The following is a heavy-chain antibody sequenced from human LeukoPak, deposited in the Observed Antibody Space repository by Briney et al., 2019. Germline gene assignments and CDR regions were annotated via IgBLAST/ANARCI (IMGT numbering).Heavy chain of an antibody. CDR2: TYYRSKWYN. D-gene: IGHD1-26*01. CDR1: GDSVSSKSAA. V-gene: IGHV6-1*01. J-gene: IGHJ4*02. Sequence: SQTLSLTCAISGDSVSSKSAAWNWIRQSPSRGLEWLGRTYYRSKWYNHYALSVKSRIIINPDTSNQFSLQLNSVTPDDTAVYYCARSWSGSLDYWGQGTLVTVSS. CDR3: ARSWSGSLDY.